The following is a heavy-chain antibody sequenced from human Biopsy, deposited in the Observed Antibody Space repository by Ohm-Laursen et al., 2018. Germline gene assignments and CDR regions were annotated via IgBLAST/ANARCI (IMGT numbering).Heavy chain of an antibody. D-gene: IGHD1-20*01. CDR3: AGDINNWNVNY. CDR1: GYTLTDLS. CDR2: FAPENGKT. V-gene: IGHV1-24*01. Sequence: ASVKVSCKVSGYTLTDLSMHWVRQAPGKGLEWMGGFAPENGKTIYAQKFQGRVTMTEDTSTDTAYMELSDLRSEDTAVYYCAGDINNWNVNYWGQGTLVIVSS. J-gene: IGHJ4*02.